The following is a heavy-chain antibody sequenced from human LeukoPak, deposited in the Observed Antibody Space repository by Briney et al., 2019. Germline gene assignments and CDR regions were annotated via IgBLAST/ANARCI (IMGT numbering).Heavy chain of an antibody. V-gene: IGHV5-51*01. CDR2: NYPGNSDT. CDR1: GSLSTNYW. Sequence: PGAPPLISSECCGSLSTNYWIWWVRQPRGEGVEWRAINYPGNSDTRYSPSFKGQVTISADTSISNAYLKWGSLRASDTAVYYCARQAGGGGNPPNAFEIWGQGTMVTVSS. J-gene: IGHJ3*02. D-gene: IGHD4-23*01. CDR3: ARQAGGGGNPPNAFEI.